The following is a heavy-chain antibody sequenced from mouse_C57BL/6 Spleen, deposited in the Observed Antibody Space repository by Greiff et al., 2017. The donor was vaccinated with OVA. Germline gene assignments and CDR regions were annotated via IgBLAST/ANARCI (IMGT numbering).Heavy chain of an antibody. CDR1: GFTFSDYY. J-gene: IGHJ2*01. CDR3: ARDHDVLYFDY. V-gene: IGHV5-16*01. D-gene: IGHD2-12*01. CDR2: INYDGSST. Sequence: EVKVVESEGGLVQPGSSMKLSCTASGFTFSDYYMAWVRQVPEKGLEWVANINYDGSSTYYLDSLKSRFIISRDNAKNILYLQMSSLKSEDTATYYCARDHDVLYFDYWGQGTTLTVSS.